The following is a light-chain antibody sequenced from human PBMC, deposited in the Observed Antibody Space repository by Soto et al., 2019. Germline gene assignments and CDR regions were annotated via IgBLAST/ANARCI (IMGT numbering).Light chain of an antibody. CDR3: QQASSFPHT. V-gene: IGKV1-12*01. Sequence: DIQMTQSPSSVSAPVGDRVTSSCRASQDINKWLAWYQQKPGKAPKLLISAASTLQSGVPSRFSGSVSGTEFTLTIQSLQPDDIATYYCQQASSFPHTFGQGTKLEIK. CDR1: QDINKW. CDR2: AAS. J-gene: IGKJ2*01.